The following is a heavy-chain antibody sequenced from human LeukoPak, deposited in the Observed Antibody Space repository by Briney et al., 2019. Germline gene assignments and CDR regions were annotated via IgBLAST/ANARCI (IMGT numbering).Heavy chain of an antibody. V-gene: IGHV1-69*05. CDR3: ASDILTGPYYYYYYMDV. J-gene: IGHJ6*03. CDR2: IIPIFGTA. D-gene: IGHD3-9*01. CDR1: GYTFTSYD. Sequence: PGASVKVSCKASGYTFTSYDISWVRQAPGQGLEWMGGIIPIFGTANHAQKFQGRVTITTDESTSTAYMELSSLRSEDTAVYYCASDILTGPYYYYYYMDVWGKGTTVTVSS.